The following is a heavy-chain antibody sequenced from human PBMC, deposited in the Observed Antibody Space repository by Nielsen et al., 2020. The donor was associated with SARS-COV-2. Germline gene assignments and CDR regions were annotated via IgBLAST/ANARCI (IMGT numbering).Heavy chain of an antibody. V-gene: IGHV5-10-1*01. CDR1: WYRLTCYW. D-gene: IGHD6-13*01. CDR2: IDPSDSYT. CDR3: ARQFRAAAGLGWFDP. Sequence: GESPKTLCKGLWYRLTCYWNRRVRQMPGKGLEWMGRIDPSDSYTNHSPSFQGHVTISADKSISTAYLQWSSLKASDTAMYYCARQFRAAAGLGWFDPWGQGTLVTVSS. J-gene: IGHJ5*02.